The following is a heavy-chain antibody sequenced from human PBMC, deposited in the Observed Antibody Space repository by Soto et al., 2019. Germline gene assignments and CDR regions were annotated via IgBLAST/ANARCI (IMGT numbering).Heavy chain of an antibody. CDR2: IWYDGSNK. J-gene: IGHJ5*02. CDR3: ARDRRPDPRYCSSTSCYTRGWFDP. CDR1: GFTFSSYG. V-gene: IGHV3-33*01. Sequence: QVQLVESGGGVVQPGRSLRLSCAASGFTFSSYGMHWVRQAPGKGLEWVAVIWYDGSNKYYADSVKGRFTISRDNSKNTLYLQMNSLRAEDTAVYYCARDRRPDPRYCSSTSCYTRGWFDPWGQGTLVTVSS. D-gene: IGHD2-2*02.